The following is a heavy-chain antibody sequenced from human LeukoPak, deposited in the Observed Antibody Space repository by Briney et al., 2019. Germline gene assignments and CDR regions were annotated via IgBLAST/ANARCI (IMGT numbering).Heavy chain of an antibody. D-gene: IGHD2-2*01. CDR3: ARDDVVVPAAMGY. Sequence: GGSLRLSCAASGFTFSSYIMNWVRQAPGKGLEWVSSISSSSSYIYYADSVKGRFTISRDNAKNSLYLQMNSLRAEDTAVYYCARDDVVVPAAMGYWGQGTLVTVSS. CDR1: GFTFSSYI. CDR2: ISSSSSYI. J-gene: IGHJ4*02. V-gene: IGHV3-21*01.